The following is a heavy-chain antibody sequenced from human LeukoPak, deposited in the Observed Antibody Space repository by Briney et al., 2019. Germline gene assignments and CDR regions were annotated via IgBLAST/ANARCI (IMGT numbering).Heavy chain of an antibody. Sequence: PSETLSLTCAVYGGSFSGYYWSWIRQPPGKGLEWIGEINHSGSTNYNPSLKSRVTISVDTSKNQFSLKLSSVTAADTAVYYCARSSIAARTDAFDIWGQGTMVTVSS. CDR3: ARSSIAARTDAFDI. V-gene: IGHV4-34*01. CDR1: GGSFSGYY. D-gene: IGHD6-6*01. J-gene: IGHJ3*02. CDR2: INHSGST.